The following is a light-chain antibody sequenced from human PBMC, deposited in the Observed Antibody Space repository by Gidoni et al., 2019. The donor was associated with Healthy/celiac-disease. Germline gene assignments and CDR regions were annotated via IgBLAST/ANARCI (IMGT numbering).Light chain of an antibody. V-gene: IGKV1-39*01. CDR3: QQSYSTPLT. J-gene: IGKJ4*01. CDR1: QSISSD. CDR2: ASS. Sequence: DIQMTQSPSSLSASVGDRVTITCRASQSISSDLNWYQQKPGKAPKLLIYASSSLQSGVPSRFSGSGSVTDFTLTISSLQPEDFATYYCQQSYSTPLTVGGGTKVEIK.